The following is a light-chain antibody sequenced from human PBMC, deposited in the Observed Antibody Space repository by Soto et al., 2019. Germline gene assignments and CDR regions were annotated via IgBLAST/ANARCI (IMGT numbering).Light chain of an antibody. V-gene: IGKV1-5*01. Sequence: DIQMTQSPSTLSASVGDRVTITYRANQSISTWLAWYQQKPGKAPKLLIYEASTLESGVPSRFSAGGSGADFTLIISSLQPDDFATYYCQQYNSSPLTFGGGTKVEIK. J-gene: IGKJ4*02. CDR3: QQYNSSPLT. CDR1: QSISTW. CDR2: EAS.